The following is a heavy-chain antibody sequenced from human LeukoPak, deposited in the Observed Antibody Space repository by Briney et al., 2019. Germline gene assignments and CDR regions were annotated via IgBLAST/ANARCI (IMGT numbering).Heavy chain of an antibody. CDR3: AKDGYSRVRGYYFDY. J-gene: IGHJ4*02. Sequence: GGSLRLPCAASGFTFSSYAMSWVRQAPGKGLEWVSAISGSGGSTYYADSVKGRSTISRDNSKNTLYLQMNSLRAEDTAVYYCAKDGYSRVRGYYFDYWGQGTLVTVSS. D-gene: IGHD5-18*01. CDR2: ISGSGGST. V-gene: IGHV3-23*01. CDR1: GFTFSSYA.